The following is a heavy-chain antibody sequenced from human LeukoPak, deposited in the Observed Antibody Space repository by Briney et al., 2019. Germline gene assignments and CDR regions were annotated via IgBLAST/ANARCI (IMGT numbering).Heavy chain of an antibody. Sequence: QTGGSLRLSCAASGFSFTTHNMNWVRQAPGKGLEWISYISGSGEAIFYADSVQGRFTIARDNAKNSIYLQMHTLRAEDTAVYYCARTYGSGSLDYGGQGTLVTVSS. CDR3: ARTYGSGSLDY. CDR1: GFSFTTHN. D-gene: IGHD2-15*01. J-gene: IGHJ4*02. V-gene: IGHV3-48*01. CDR2: ISGSGEAI.